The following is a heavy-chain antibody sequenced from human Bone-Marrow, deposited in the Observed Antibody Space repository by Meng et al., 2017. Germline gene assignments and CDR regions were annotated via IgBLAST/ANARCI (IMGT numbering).Heavy chain of an antibody. Sequence: VHIQQRGAGVLTPSEALSRTCAVYGGSFSGYYWSWSRQPPGQGLEWIGEINHSGSTNYNPSLKSRVTISVDTSKNQFSLKLSSVTAADTAVYYCARGRIAAAAALAYWGQGTLVTVSS. V-gene: IGHV4-34*01. CDR1: GGSFSGYY. CDR3: ARGRIAAAAALAY. D-gene: IGHD6-13*01. J-gene: IGHJ4*02. CDR2: INHSGST.